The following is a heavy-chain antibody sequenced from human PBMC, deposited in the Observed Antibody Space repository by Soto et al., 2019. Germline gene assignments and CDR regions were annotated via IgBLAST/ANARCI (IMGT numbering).Heavy chain of an antibody. CDR2: IYHSGST. D-gene: IGHD5-12*01. CDR1: GGSISSRSSY. V-gene: IGHV4-39*01. Sequence: LQLQESGPGLVKASETLSLTCTVSGGSISSRSSYWSWIRQPPGKGLEWIGNIYHSGSTYYSPSLESRVTISIDTAKNKSSLMLNSVTATDTAVYFFSVANSNWFDPWGQGTLVTVSS. J-gene: IGHJ5*02. CDR3: SVANSNWFDP.